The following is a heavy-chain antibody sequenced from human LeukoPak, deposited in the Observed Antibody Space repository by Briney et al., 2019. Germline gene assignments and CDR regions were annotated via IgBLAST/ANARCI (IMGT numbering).Heavy chain of an antibody. CDR2: MNPNSGNT. CDR1: GYTFTSYD. J-gene: IGHJ3*02. CDR3: AGGREYYYDSSGYYYVHAFDI. V-gene: IGHV1-8*01. D-gene: IGHD3-22*01. Sequence: ASVKVSRKASGYTFTSYDINWVRQATGQGLEWMGWMNPNSGNTGYAQKFQGRVTMTRDTSISTAYMELSSLRSEDTAVYYCAGGREYYYDSSGYYYVHAFDIWGQGTMVTVSS.